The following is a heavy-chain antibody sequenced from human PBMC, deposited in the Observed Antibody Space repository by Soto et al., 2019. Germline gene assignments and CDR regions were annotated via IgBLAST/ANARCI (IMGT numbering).Heavy chain of an antibody. J-gene: IGHJ4*02. D-gene: IGHD3-22*01. CDR3: AGAYDIMEGYFEY. CDR2: IYYSGTT. Sequence: QVQLQESGPGLVKPSQTLSLTCTVSGGSINNGDYSWSWVRQHPGKGLEWIGYIYYSGTTYYNPSPKSRVTMSVDPSKNQFSLKLSSVTAADTAVYYCAGAYDIMEGYFEYWSQGTLVTVSS. CDR1: GGSINNGDYS. V-gene: IGHV4-31*03.